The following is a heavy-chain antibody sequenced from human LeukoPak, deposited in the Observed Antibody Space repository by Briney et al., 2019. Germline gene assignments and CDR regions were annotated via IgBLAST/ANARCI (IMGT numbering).Heavy chain of an antibody. V-gene: IGHV3-48*03. CDR2: ISPSGTTM. J-gene: IGHJ3*02. CDR3: ARGGYCTTAFCYAMNAFDI. D-gene: IGHD2-2*03. CDR1: GFNFHSHE. Sequence: GGSLRLSCAASGFNFHSHEMNWVRQAPGKGLEFISYISPSGTTMYYADSVKGRFTISRDNAKNSLYLQMNSLRAEDTAVYYCARGGYCTTAFCYAMNAFDIWGQGTMVTVSS.